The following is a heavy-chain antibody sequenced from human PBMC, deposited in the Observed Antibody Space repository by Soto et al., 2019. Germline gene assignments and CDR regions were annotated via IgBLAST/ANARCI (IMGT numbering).Heavy chain of an antibody. V-gene: IGHV3-15*07. D-gene: IGHD1-20*01. J-gene: IGHJ1*01. CDR3: VYQRDFMGRWH. Sequence: DVRLVESAGGLVRPGGSLRLSCEVSGMYFPHAYMNWVRQAPGKGLEWVGRVYGGGGTRRDHALPVRDRLSITRADSKSTIYLQMDSLRIEDTAISFCVYQRDFMGRWHWGRGALVTVSS. CDR1: GMYFPHAY. CDR2: VYGGGGTRR.